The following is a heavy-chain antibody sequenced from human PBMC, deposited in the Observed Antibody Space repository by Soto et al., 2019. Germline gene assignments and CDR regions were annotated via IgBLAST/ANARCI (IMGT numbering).Heavy chain of an antibody. D-gene: IGHD2-2*01. V-gene: IGHV1-69*01. Sequence: QVQLVQSGAEVKKPGSSVKVSCKASGGTFSSYAISWVRQAPGQGLEWMGGIIPIFGTANYAQKFQGRVTITADESTSTAYRELSSLRSEETAVYYCTVGYCSSTSCYVYYYYGMDVWGQGTTVTVSS. J-gene: IGHJ6*02. CDR3: TVGYCSSTSCYVYYYYGMDV. CDR1: GGTFSSYA. CDR2: IIPIFGTA.